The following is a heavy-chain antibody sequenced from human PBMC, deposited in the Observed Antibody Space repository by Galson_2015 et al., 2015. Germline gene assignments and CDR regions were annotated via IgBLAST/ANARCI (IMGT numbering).Heavy chain of an antibody. Sequence: ETLSLTCTVSGGSISSYYWSWIRQPPGKGLEWIGYIYYSGSTNYNPSLKSRVTISVDTSKNQFSLKLSSVTAADTAVYYCVRFPVYYDSSGYYHDAFDIWGQGTMVTVSS. J-gene: IGHJ3*02. V-gene: IGHV4-59*01. CDR3: VRFPVYYDSSGYYHDAFDI. CDR2: IYYSGST. CDR1: GGSISSYY. D-gene: IGHD3-22*01.